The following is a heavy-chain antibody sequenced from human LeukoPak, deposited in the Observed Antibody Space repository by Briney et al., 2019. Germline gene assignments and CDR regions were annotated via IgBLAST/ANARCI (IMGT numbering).Heavy chain of an antibody. J-gene: IGHJ5*02. D-gene: IGHD3-9*01. Sequence: GGSLRLSCAASGFTFSSYGMHWVRQAPGKGLEWVAVIWNDGSNKYYADSVKGRFTISRDNSKNTLYLQMNSLRAEDTAVYYCARNGRLLRYFDWSIDWFDPWGQGTLVTVSS. CDR1: GFTFSSYG. CDR2: IWNDGSNK. V-gene: IGHV3-33*01. CDR3: ARNGRLLRYFDWSIDWFDP.